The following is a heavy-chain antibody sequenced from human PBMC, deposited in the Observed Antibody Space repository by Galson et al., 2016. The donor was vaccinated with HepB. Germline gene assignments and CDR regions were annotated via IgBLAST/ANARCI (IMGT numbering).Heavy chain of an antibody. CDR2: LFHSGST. CDR3: ARGDYGDYGEGAFDI. D-gene: IGHD4-17*01. V-gene: IGHV4-30-2*01. CDR1: GDPINSGGYS. J-gene: IGHJ3*02. Sequence: TLSLTCAVSGDPINSGGYSWSWIRQPPGKGLEWIGYLFHSGSTHYNPSLERRVTISVDRSKNQFSLNLTSVTAADTAVYYYARGDYGDYGEGAFDIWGQGTMVTVSP.